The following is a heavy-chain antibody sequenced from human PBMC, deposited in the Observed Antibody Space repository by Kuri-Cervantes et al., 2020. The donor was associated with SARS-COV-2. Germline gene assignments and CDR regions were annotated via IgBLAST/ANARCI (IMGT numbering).Heavy chain of an antibody. D-gene: IGHD1-1*01. Sequence: SETLSLTCTVSGGSISSYYWSWIRQPPGKGLEWIGYIYYSGSTNYNPSLKSRVTTSVDTSKNQFSLKLSSVTAADTAVYYCARENWNYFDYWGQGTLVTVSS. CDR1: GGSISSYY. V-gene: IGHV4-59*01. J-gene: IGHJ4*02. CDR2: IYYSGST. CDR3: ARENWNYFDY.